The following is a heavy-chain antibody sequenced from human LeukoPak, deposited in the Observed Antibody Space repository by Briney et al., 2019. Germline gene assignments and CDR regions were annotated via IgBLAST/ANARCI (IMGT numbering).Heavy chain of an antibody. CDR1: GGSFSGYY. Sequence: PSETLSLTCAVYGGSFSGYYWSWIRQPPGKGLEWIGEINHSGSTNYNPSLKSRVTISVDTSKNQFSLKLSSVTAADTAVYYCARDREPNWYFDLWGRGTLVTVSS. CDR3: ARDREPNWYFDL. J-gene: IGHJ2*01. CDR2: INHSGST. V-gene: IGHV4-34*09.